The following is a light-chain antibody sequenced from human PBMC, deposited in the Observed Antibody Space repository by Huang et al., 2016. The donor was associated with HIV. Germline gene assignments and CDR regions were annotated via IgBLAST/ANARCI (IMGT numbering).Light chain of an antibody. V-gene: IGKV3-15*01. CDR1: GHVNIY. J-gene: IGKJ1*01. CDR2: GAS. Sequence: EIVMTQSPANLSLSPGDNATRFCTASGHVNIYLAWYQQRAGQAPRLLIAGASVRATETSSRFTGSGSGAEFTLTITGLQSEDSAVYFCHQYDDWPPWTFGQGTRLEI. CDR3: HQYDDWPPWT.